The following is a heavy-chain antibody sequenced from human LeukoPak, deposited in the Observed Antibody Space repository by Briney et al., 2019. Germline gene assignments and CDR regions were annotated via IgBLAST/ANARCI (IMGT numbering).Heavy chain of an antibody. J-gene: IGHJ3*02. CDR1: GGTFSSYA. Sequence: ASVKVSCKASGGTFSSYAISWVRQAPGQGLEWMGGIIPIFGTANYAQKFQGRVTITADKSTSTAYMELSSLRSEDTAVYYCARRDGYGAYDIWGQGTMVTVSS. V-gene: IGHV1-69*06. CDR2: IIPIFGTA. CDR3: ARRDGYGAYDI. D-gene: IGHD5-24*01.